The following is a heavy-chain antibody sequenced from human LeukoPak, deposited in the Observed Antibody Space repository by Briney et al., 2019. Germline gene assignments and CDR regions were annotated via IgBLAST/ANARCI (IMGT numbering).Heavy chain of an antibody. J-gene: IGHJ3*02. V-gene: IGHV4-59*11. CDR2: IYYSGST. CDR3: AREVSIQLWPRGFDI. Sequence: SETLSLTCSVSGGSISNHYWSWIRQPPGKGLEWIGYIYYSGSTNYNPSLKSRVTISVDTSKNQFSLKLSSVTAADTAVYYCAREVSIQLWPRGFDIWGQGTMVTVSS. D-gene: IGHD5-18*01. CDR1: GGSISNHY.